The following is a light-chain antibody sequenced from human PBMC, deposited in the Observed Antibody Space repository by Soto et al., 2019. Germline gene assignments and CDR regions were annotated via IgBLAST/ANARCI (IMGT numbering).Light chain of an antibody. CDR1: GSTIGAGYD. CDR2: DNI. CDR3: QSYESSLSVV. J-gene: IGLJ2*01. Sequence: QSVLTQSPSVSGAPGQRVTISCTGSGSTIGAGYDVHWYQQLPGTAPKLLIYDNINRPSGVPDRFSGSKSGTSASLAISGLQAEDEADYYCQSYESSLSVVFGGGTKVTVL. V-gene: IGLV1-40*01.